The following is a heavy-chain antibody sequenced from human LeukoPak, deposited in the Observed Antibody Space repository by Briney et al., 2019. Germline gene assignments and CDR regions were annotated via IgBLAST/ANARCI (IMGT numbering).Heavy chain of an antibody. CDR1: GGSTSSGDYY. CDR2: IYYSGST. CDR3: ASSGYYLRKGIDY. J-gene: IGHJ4*02. V-gene: IGHV4-30-4*01. D-gene: IGHD3-22*01. Sequence: SETLSLTCTVSGGSTSSGDYYWSWIRQPPGKGLEWIGYIYYSGSTYYNPSLKSRVTISVDTSKNQFSLKLSSVTAADTAVYYCASSGYYLRKGIDYWGQGTLVTVSS.